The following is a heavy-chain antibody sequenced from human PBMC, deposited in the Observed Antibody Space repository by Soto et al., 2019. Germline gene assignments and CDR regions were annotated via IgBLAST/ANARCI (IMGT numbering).Heavy chain of an antibody. D-gene: IGHD5-12*01. Sequence: PSETLSLTCAVSSGSISSSNWWSWVRQPPGKGLEWIGEIYHSGSTNYNPSLKSRVTISVDKSENQFSLKLSSVTAADTAVYYCASGYEENAFDIWGQGTMVTVSS. CDR1: SGSISSSNW. V-gene: IGHV4-4*02. CDR3: ASGYEENAFDI. CDR2: IYHSGST. J-gene: IGHJ3*02.